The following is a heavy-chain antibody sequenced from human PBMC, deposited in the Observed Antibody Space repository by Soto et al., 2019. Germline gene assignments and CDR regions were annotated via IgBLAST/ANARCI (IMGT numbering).Heavy chain of an antibody. Sequence: LSLTCVVSGYSISSGYDWGWVRQPPGKGLEWIGCIYHSGTTYYNPSLNSRVTISVDTSKNHFSLKLSSVTAADTAVYYCARRGGAGLDYWGQGALVTVSS. CDR3: ARRGGAGLDY. D-gene: IGHD3-16*01. V-gene: IGHV4-38-2*01. CDR2: IYHSGTT. CDR1: GYSISSGYD. J-gene: IGHJ4*01.